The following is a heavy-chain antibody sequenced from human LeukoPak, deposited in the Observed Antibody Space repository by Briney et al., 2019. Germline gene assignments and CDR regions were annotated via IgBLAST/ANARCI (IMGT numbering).Heavy chain of an antibody. CDR1: GYSFTSYW. V-gene: IGHV5-51*01. J-gene: IGHJ4*02. D-gene: IGHD3-22*01. CDR3: ARRGYDSSGRYYFDY. Sequence: GESLKISCKGSGYSFTSYWIGWVRQMPGKGLEWMVSIYPGDSDTRYSPSFQGRVTISADKSISPAYLQWSSLKASDTAVYYCARRGYDSSGRYYFDYWGQGTLVTVSS. CDR2: IYPGDSDT.